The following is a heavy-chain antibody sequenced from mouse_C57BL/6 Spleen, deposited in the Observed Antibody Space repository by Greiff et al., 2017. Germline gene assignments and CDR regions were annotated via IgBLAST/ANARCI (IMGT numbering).Heavy chain of an antibody. Sequence: QVQLQQSGPGPVQPSQSLSITCTVSGISLTSYGVPWGRQSPGKGLEWLGVIWRGGSTDYNAAFMSRLSITKDNSKSQVFFKMNSLQADDTAIYYCAKNYFGSSYGWYFDVWGTGTTVTVSS. V-gene: IGHV2-5*01. CDR1: GISLTSYG. CDR2: IWRGGST. CDR3: AKNYFGSSYGWYFDV. J-gene: IGHJ1*03. D-gene: IGHD1-1*01.